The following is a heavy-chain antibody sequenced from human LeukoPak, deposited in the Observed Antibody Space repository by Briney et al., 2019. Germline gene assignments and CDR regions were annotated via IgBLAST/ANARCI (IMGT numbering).Heavy chain of an antibody. V-gene: IGHV4-39*01. Sequence: PSETLSLTCTVSGGSISSSSYYWGWIRQPPGKGLEWIGSIYYSGSTYYNPSLKSRVTISVDTSKNQFSLKLSSVTAADTAVYYCARLGDYVWGSYRNINDAFDIWGQGTMVTVSS. CDR3: ARLGDYVWGSYRNINDAFDI. D-gene: IGHD3-16*02. CDR1: GGSISSSSYY. J-gene: IGHJ3*02. CDR2: IYYSGST.